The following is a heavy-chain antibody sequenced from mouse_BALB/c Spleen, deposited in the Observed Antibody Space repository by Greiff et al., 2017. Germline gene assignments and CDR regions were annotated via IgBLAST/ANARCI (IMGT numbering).Heavy chain of an antibody. CDR1: GYTFTSYV. V-gene: IGHV1-14*01. CDR2: INPYNDGT. J-gene: IGHJ2*01. CDR3: ARIPITTVVGYYYDY. D-gene: IGHD1-1*01. Sequence: EVQVVESGPELVKPGASVKMSCKASGYTFTSYVMHWVKQKPGQGLEWIGYINPYNDGTKYNEKFKGKATLTSDKSSSTAYMELSSLTSEDSAVYYCARIPITTVVGYYYDYWGQGTTLTVSS.